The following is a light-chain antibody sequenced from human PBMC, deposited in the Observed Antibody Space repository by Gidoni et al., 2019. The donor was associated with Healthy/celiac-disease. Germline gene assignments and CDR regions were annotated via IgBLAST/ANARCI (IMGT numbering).Light chain of an antibody. J-gene: IGKJ1*01. CDR1: QSISSW. CDR2: KAS. CDR3: QQYNSYSPWT. V-gene: IGKV1-5*03. Sequence: DIQMPQSTSTLSASVGDRVTITCRASQSISSWLAWYQQKPVKAPKLLIYKASSLESCVPSRFSGSVSWTEFTLTINSLQPDDFSTYYCQQYNSYSPWTFGQGTKVEIK.